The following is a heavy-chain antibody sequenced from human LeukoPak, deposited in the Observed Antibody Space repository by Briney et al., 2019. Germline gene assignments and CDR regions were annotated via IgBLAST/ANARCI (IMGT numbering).Heavy chain of an antibody. CDR1: GFTFSSYG. CDR3: ARNAYSGYATLGGWFDP. V-gene: IGHV3-33*01. CDR2: IWYDGSNK. D-gene: IGHD5-12*01. Sequence: PGGSLRLSCAASGFTFSSYGMHWVRQAPPKGLEGVAVIWYDGSNKYYADSVKGRFTISRDNSKNTLYLQMNSLRAEDTAVYYCARNAYSGYATLGGWFDPWGQGTLVTVSS. J-gene: IGHJ5*01.